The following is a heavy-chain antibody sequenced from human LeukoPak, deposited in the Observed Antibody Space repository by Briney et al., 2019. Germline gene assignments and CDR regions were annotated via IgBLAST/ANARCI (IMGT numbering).Heavy chain of an antibody. D-gene: IGHD2-2*01. V-gene: IGHV3-48*01. Sequence: GGSLRLSCAASGFTFSSYSMNWVRQAPGKGLEWVSYISSSSSTIYYADSVKGRFTISRDNAKNSLYLQMNSLRAEDTAVYYCAKAEDCSSTSCYVGAFDIWGQGTMVTVSS. J-gene: IGHJ3*02. CDR2: ISSSSSTI. CDR1: GFTFSSYS. CDR3: AKAEDCSSTSCYVGAFDI.